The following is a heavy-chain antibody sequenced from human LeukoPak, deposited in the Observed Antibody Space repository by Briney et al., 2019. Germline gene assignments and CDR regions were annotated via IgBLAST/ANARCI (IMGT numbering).Heavy chain of an antibody. CDR1: GFTFSNTW. J-gene: IGHJ4*02. CDR3: ARAEQRYYYDTSGLRLPDY. D-gene: IGHD3-22*01. Sequence: GGSLRLSCLASGFTFSNTWMNWVRQAPGKGLEWVSSISSTSSYISYTDSVKGRFTISRDNAKNSLYLQMNSLRAEDTAVYYCARAEQRYYYDTSGLRLPDYWGQGTLVTVSS. CDR2: ISSTSSYI. V-gene: IGHV3-21*01.